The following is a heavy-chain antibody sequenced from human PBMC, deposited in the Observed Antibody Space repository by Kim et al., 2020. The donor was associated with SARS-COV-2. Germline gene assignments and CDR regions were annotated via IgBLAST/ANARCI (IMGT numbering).Heavy chain of an antibody. CDR1: GGTFINFA. Sequence: SVKVSCKASGGTFINFAISWVRQAPGQGLEWMGRIIPLLASTKYTQKFQDRVTMTADTLTNTAYMELRSLRSEDTALYYCARLNYYGSGTYTNYDYYMDIRGKGNTLT. V-gene: IGHV1-69*04. J-gene: IGHJ6*03. CDR2: IIPLLAST. D-gene: IGHD3-10*01. CDR3: ARLNYYGSGTYTNYDYYMDI.